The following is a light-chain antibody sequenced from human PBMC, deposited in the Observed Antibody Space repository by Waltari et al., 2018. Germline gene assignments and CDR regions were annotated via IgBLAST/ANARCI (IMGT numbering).Light chain of an antibody. CDR2: DAS. CDR1: QSVSSY. V-gene: IGKV3-11*01. Sequence: EIVLTQSPATLSLSPGERATLSYRASQSVSSYLAWYQQKPGQAPRLLIYDASSRATGIPARFSGSGSGTDFTLTISSLEPEDFAVYYCQQRSNWPRTFGQGTKVEI. CDR3: QQRSNWPRT. J-gene: IGKJ1*01.